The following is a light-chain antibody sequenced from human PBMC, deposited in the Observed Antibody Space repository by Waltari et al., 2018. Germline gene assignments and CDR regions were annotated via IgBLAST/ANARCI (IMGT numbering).Light chain of an antibody. J-gene: IGKJ4*01. CDR3: QPDCRSPLT. CDR2: GGS. V-gene: IGKV3-20*01. CDR1: KSVSSNF. Sequence: EIVFTQSPGTLSLSPGDRATLSCRASKSVSSNFLALYQQKPGQAPRLLIYGGSSSATGSPVKVSRRWSGTDFTLTIHRPEPGDFSVFYCQPDCRSPLTFGGGAKVGIK.